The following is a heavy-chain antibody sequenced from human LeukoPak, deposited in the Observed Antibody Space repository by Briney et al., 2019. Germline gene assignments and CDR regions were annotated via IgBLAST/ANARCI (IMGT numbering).Heavy chain of an antibody. Sequence: SETLSLTCTVSGGSISSSSYYWGWIRQPPGKGLEWIGSIYYSGSTYYNPSLKSRVTISVDTSKNQFSLKLSSVTAADTALYYCARESGDYSVDIWGQGTMVTVSS. CDR3: ARESGDYSVDI. CDR1: GGSISSSSYY. J-gene: IGHJ3*02. V-gene: IGHV4-39*07. CDR2: IYYSGST. D-gene: IGHD3-3*01.